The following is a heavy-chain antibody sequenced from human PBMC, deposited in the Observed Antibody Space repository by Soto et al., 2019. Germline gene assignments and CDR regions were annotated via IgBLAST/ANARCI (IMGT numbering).Heavy chain of an antibody. CDR1: GFTFGSYW. D-gene: IGHD6-13*01. J-gene: IGHJ1*01. CDR2: INGDGTRT. V-gene: IGHV3-74*03. Sequence: GGSLRLSCAASGFTFGSYWMDWVRQAPGKGLEWVSRINGDGTRTTYADSVKGRFAISRDNAKNSLHLQMNSLSAEDTAFYYCVKDESINWYSGHFRHWGQGTLVTVSS. CDR3: VKDESINWYSGHFRH.